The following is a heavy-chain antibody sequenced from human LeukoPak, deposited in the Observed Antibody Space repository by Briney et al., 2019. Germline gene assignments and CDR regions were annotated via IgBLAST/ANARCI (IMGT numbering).Heavy chain of an antibody. V-gene: IGHV3-20*04. J-gene: IGHJ3*02. CDR3: ATSSSWANDAFDI. CDR1: GFTFDDYG. D-gene: IGHD6-13*01. Sequence: PGGSLRLSCAASGFTFDDYGMNWVRQAAGKGLEWVAGINWNGGSTGYADSVKGRFTISRDNAKNSLYLQMNSLRAEDTAFYYCATSSSWANDAFDIWGQGTMVTVSS. CDR2: INWNGGST.